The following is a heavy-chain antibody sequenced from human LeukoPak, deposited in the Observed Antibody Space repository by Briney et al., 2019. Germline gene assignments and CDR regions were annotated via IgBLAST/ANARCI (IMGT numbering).Heavy chain of an antibody. Sequence: SETLSLTCTVSGGSISSYYWSWIRQPPGKRLEWIGHIYYSGSTNYNPSLKSRVTISVDTSKNQFSLKLSSVTAADTAVYYCARLSFSSGWNFDYWGQGTLVTVSS. V-gene: IGHV4-59*01. CDR1: GGSISSYY. CDR2: IYYSGST. CDR3: ARLSFSSGWNFDY. J-gene: IGHJ4*02. D-gene: IGHD6-19*01.